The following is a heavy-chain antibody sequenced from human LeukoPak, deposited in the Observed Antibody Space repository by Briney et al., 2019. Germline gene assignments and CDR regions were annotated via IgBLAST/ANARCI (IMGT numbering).Heavy chain of an antibody. J-gene: IGHJ4*02. V-gene: IGHV3-48*03. D-gene: IGHD7-27*01. CDR2: ISSGGSTI. CDR1: GFTFSSYA. CDR3: ARVGWGLFDY. Sequence: GGSLRLSCAASGFTFSSYAMSWVRQAPGKGLEWVSYISSGGSTIYHADSVKGRFTISRDNAKNSLYLQMNSLRAEDTAVYYCARVGWGLFDYWGQGTLVTVSS.